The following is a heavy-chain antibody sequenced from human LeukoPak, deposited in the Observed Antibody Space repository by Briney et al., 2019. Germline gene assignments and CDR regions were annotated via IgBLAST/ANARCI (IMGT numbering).Heavy chain of an antibody. CDR2: ISGSGGST. J-gene: IGHJ4*02. Sequence: GGSLRLSCAASGFTFSSYAMSWVRQAPGKWLEWVSAISGSGGSTYYADSVKGRFTISRDNAKNSLYLQMNSLRAEDTAVYYCARTRYSSGWPTYFDYWGQGTLVTVSS. V-gene: IGHV3-23*01. CDR3: ARTRYSSGWPTYFDY. CDR1: GFTFSSYA. D-gene: IGHD6-19*01.